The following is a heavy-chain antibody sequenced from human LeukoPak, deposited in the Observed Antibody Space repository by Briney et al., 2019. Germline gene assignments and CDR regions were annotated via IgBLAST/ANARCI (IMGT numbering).Heavy chain of an antibody. V-gene: IGHV3-30*02. CDR2: IRYDGSNK. D-gene: IGHD3-22*01. J-gene: IGHJ4*02. Sequence: PGGSLRPSCAASGFTFSSYGMHWVRQAPGKGLEWVAFIRYDGSNKYYADSVKGRFTISRDNSKNTLYLQMNSLRAEDTAVYYCAKDANPYYYDSSGYQSCIDYWGQGTLVTVSS. CDR3: AKDANPYYYDSSGYQSCIDY. CDR1: GFTFSSYG.